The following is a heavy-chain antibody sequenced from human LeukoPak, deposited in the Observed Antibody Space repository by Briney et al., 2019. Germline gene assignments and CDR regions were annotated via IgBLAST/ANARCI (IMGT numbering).Heavy chain of an antibody. J-gene: IGHJ4*02. CDR1: GGSISSYY. CDR2: IYYSGST. Sequence: PSETLSLTCTVSGGSISSYYWSWIRQPPGKGLEWIGYIYYSGSTNYNPSLKSRVTISVDTSKNQFSLKLSSVTAADTAVYYCARGLKQLWVWEYWGQGTLVTVSS. D-gene: IGHD6-6*01. CDR3: ARGLKQLWVWEY. V-gene: IGHV4-59*01.